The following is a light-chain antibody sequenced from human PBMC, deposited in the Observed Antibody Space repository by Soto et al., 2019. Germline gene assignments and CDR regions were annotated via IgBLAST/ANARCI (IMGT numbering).Light chain of an antibody. J-gene: IGKJ2*02. V-gene: IGKV3-15*01. CDR1: QSVSGT. CDR3: QQYNNWSGT. CDR2: GAS. Sequence: EIVMTQSPATLSVSPGERATLSCRASQSVSGTLAWYQQKPGQAPRLLIYGASTRVTGIPARFSGSGSGTEFTLTISSLQSEDFAVYYCQQYNNWSGTFGQGTKLEIK.